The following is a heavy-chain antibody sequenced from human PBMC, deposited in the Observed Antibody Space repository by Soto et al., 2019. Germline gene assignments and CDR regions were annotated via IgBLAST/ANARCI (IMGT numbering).Heavy chain of an antibody. CDR1: GYTFTSYG. V-gene: IGHV1-18*01. CDR2: ISAYNGNT. Sequence: ASVKVSCKASGYTFTSYGISWVRQAPGQGLEWMGWISAYNGNTNYAQKLQGRVTMTRDTSTSTVYMELSSLRSEDTAVYYCAREPLVYDDSSGNYYGYFECLGPGTLVTVT. J-gene: IGHJ4*02. D-gene: IGHD3-22*01. CDR3: AREPLVYDDSSGNYYGYFEC.